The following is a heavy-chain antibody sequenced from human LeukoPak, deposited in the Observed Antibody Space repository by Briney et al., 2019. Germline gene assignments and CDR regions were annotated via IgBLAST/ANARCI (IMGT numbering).Heavy chain of an antibody. CDR3: AKDWDYYDSSGYYYYFDY. V-gene: IGHV3-30*18. Sequence: GGSLRLSCAASGFTFSSYGMHWVRQAPGKGLEWVAVISYDGSNKYYADSVKGRFTISRDNSKNTLYLQMNSLRAEDTAVYYCAKDWDYYDSSGYYYYFDYWGQGTLVTVSS. J-gene: IGHJ4*02. D-gene: IGHD3-22*01. CDR1: GFTFSSYG. CDR2: ISYDGSNK.